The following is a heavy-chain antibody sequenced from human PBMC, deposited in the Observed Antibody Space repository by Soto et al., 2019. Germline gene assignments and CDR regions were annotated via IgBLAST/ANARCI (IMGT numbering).Heavy chain of an antibody. V-gene: IGHV4-30-4*01. J-gene: IGHJ4*02. Sequence: SETLSLTCTVSGGSISSGDYYWSWIRQPPGKGLEWIGYIYYSGSTYYNPSLKSRVTISLDTSKNQFSLKLSSVTAADTAVYYCARGGSSIAVRPFAYGGEETLFPFPQ. D-gene: IGHD6-6*01. CDR1: GGSISSGDYY. CDR3: ARGGSSIAVRPFAY. CDR2: IYYSGST.